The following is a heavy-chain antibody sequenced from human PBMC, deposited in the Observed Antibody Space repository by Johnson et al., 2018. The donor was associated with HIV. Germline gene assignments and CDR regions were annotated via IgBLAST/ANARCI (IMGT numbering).Heavy chain of an antibody. CDR1: GFTFSSYG. CDR2: IRYDGSNK. D-gene: IGHD1-26*01. CDR3: AKLIPDSGSLRTGPPREAFDI. J-gene: IGHJ3*02. Sequence: QVQLVESGGGVVQPGGSLRLSCAASGFTFSSYGMHWVRQAPGKGLAWVAFIRYDGSNKYYADSVKGRFTISRDNSKNTLYLQMNSLRAEDTAVYYCAKLIPDSGSLRTGPPREAFDIWGQGTMVTVSS. V-gene: IGHV3-30*02.